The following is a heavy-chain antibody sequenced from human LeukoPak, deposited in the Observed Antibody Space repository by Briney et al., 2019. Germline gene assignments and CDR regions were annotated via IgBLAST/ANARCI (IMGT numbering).Heavy chain of an antibody. CDR2: ISGSGGST. CDR1: GFTFSSYA. J-gene: IGHJ3*02. V-gene: IGHV3-23*01. Sequence: PGGSLRLSCAASGFTFSSYAMSWVRQAPGKGLEWVSAISGSGGSTYYADSVKGRFTISRDNSKNTLYLQMNSLRAEDTAVYYCAKDRGDGYNSGAFDTWGQGTMVTVSS. CDR3: AKDRGDGYNSGAFDT. D-gene: IGHD5-24*01.